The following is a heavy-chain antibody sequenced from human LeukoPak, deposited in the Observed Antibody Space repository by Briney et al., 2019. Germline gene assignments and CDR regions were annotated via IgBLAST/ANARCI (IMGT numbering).Heavy chain of an antibody. J-gene: IGHJ4*02. Sequence: GGSLRLSCSASGISISDYGMSRVRQAPGKGLEWLSYITMNSVTLYAESVKGRFTTSRDNDKNSVYLQLNSLRDEDTAVYYCTRGRYQFLGPNDSWGQGSLVSVSS. V-gene: IGHV3-48*02. CDR3: TRGRYQFLGPNDS. D-gene: IGHD1-20*01. CDR1: GISISDYG. CDR2: ITMNSVT.